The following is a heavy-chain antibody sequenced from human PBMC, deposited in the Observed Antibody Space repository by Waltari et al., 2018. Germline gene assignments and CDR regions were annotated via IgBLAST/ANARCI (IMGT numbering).Heavy chain of an antibody. CDR1: GGTLDNYV. Sequence: QVQLVQSGAEVKKPGSSVNVSCQASGGTLDNYVITWVRQAPGQGLEWLGRIFTTPGLVNLAEKLQGRVAFTAHSSTTTAYMELSNLNFDDTAVYFGTRGEIRVEPNDGFDIWGQGTVVAVSS. J-gene: IGHJ3*02. V-gene: IGHV1-69*04. CDR3: TRGEIRVEPNDGFDI. CDR2: IFTTPGLV. D-gene: IGHD1-26*01.